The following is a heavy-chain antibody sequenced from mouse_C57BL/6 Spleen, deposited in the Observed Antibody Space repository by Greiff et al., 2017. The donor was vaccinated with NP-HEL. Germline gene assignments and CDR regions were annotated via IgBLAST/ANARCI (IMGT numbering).Heavy chain of an antibody. V-gene: IGHV5-4*01. CDR3: AREVTTKAY. CDR2: ISDGGSYT. J-gene: IGHJ3*01. D-gene: IGHD2-2*01. CDR1: GFTFSSYA. Sequence: EVKLVESGGGLVKPGGSLKLSCAASGFTFSSYAMSWVRQTPEQRLEWVATISDGGSYTYYPDNVKGRFTISRDNAKNNLYLQMSHLKSEDTAMYYCAREVTTKAYWGQGTLVTVSA.